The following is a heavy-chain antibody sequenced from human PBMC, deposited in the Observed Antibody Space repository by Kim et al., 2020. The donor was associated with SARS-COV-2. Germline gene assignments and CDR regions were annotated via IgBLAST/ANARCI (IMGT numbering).Heavy chain of an antibody. V-gene: IGHV1-3*01. J-gene: IGHJ6*02. CDR3: AVAVAGTIDYYYYYGMDV. D-gene: IGHD6-19*01. CDR1: GYTFTSYA. Sequence: ASVKVSCKASGYTFTSYAMHWVRQAPGQRLEWMGWINAGNGNTKYSQKFQGRVTITRDTSASTAYMELSSLRSEDTAVYYCAVAVAGTIDYYYYYGMDVWGQGTTVTVSS. CDR2: INAGNGNT.